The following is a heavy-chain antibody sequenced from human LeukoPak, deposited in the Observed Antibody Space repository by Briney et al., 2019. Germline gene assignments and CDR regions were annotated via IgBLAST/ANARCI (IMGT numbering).Heavy chain of an antibody. CDR3: AREGEGEAEYYFDY. CDR1: GGTFSSYA. Sequence: GASVKVSCKASGGTFSSYAISWVRQAPGQGLEWMGRIIPIFGTTNYAQKFQGRVTITADESTSTAYMELSSPRSEDTAVYYCAREGEGEAEYYFDYWGQGTLVTVSS. D-gene: IGHD3-16*01. J-gene: IGHJ4*02. V-gene: IGHV1-69*13. CDR2: IIPIFGTT.